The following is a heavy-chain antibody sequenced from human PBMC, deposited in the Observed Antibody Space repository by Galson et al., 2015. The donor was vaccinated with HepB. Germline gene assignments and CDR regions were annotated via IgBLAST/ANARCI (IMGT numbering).Heavy chain of an antibody. V-gene: IGHV1-69*13. CDR1: EGTFSSYA. J-gene: IGHJ6*03. D-gene: IGHD2-2*01. CDR3: ARKACSSTSCAGIYYYYYYMDV. CDR2: IIPIFGTA. Sequence: SVKVSCKASEGTFSSYAISWVRQAPGQGLEWMGGIIPIFGTANYAQKFQGRVTITADESTSTAYMELSSLRSEDTAVYYCARKACSSTSCAGIYYYYYYMDVWGKGTTVTVSS.